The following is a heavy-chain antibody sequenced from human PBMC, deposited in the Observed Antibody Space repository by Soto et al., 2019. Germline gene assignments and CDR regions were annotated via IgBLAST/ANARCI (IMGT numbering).Heavy chain of an antibody. J-gene: IGHJ3*02. CDR1: GGSVSDSLSY. CDR3: ARRYGSAFDI. Sequence: SETLSLTCIISGGSVSDSLSYWGWIRQPPGKGLEWIGYIYYSGSTNYNPSLKSRVTISVDTSKNQFSLKLSSVTAADTAVYYCARRYGSAFDIWGQGTMVT. CDR2: IYYSGST. V-gene: IGHV4-61*01. D-gene: IGHD3-10*01.